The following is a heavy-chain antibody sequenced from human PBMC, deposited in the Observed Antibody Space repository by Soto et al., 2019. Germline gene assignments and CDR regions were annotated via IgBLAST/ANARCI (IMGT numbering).Heavy chain of an antibody. Sequence: SETLSLTCAVSDGSISSSNWWSWVRQPPGKGLEWIGEIYHSGSTNYNPSLKSRVTISVDKSKNQFSLKLSSVTAADTAVYYCASTIFGVVIIYFDYWGQGTLVTVSS. CDR1: DGSISSSNW. CDR3: ASTIFGVVIIYFDY. D-gene: IGHD3-3*01. V-gene: IGHV4-4*02. CDR2: IYHSGST. J-gene: IGHJ4*02.